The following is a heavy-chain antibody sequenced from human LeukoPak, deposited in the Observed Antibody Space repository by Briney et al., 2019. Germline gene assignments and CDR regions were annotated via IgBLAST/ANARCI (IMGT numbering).Heavy chain of an antibody. CDR1: GFTSSNAW. CDR3: TTFDYAAFLI. CDR2: IKSKTDGGTR. V-gene: IGHV3-15*01. D-gene: IGHD4/OR15-4a*01. Sequence: NPGGSLTLSCAVSGFTSSNAWMSWVRQAPGKGLEWVGRIKSKTDGGTRDYAAPVKGRFTISRDDSKNTLYLQMNSLKTEDTAVYYCTTFDYAAFLIWGQGTVVTVSS. J-gene: IGHJ3*02.